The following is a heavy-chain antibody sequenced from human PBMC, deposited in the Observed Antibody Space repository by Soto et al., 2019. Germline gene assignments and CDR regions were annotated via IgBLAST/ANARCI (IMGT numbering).Heavy chain of an antibody. J-gene: IGHJ6*02. D-gene: IGHD1-26*01. Sequence: QVQLVQSGAEVKKPGASVKVSCKASGYTFSSYGISWVRQAPGRGLEWMGWISAYNGNTNYAQKVQGRVTMTTDASTTPAYMELRSLRSDDTAVYDCAREYRQLGPASAYYYGMDFWGRGTTVTVSS. V-gene: IGHV1-18*01. CDR1: GYTFSSYG. CDR2: ISAYNGNT. CDR3: AREYRQLGPASAYYYGMDF.